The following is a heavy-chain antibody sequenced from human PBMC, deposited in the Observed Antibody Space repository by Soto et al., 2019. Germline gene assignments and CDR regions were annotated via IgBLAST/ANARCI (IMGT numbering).Heavy chain of an antibody. CDR2: ISSSGSTI. Sequence: GGSLSLSCAASGFTFSDYYMSWIRQAPGKGLEWVSYISSSGSTIYYADSVKGRFTISRDNAKNSLYLQMNSLRAEDTAVYYCARGFNWNDVSWFDPWGQGTLVTVSS. J-gene: IGHJ5*02. CDR3: ARGFNWNDVSWFDP. CDR1: GFTFSDYY. D-gene: IGHD1-20*01. V-gene: IGHV3-11*01.